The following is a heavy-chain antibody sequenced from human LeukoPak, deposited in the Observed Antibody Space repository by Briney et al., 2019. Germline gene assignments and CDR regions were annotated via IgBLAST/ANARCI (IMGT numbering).Heavy chain of an antibody. CDR2: IYLGDSDT. V-gene: IGHV5-51*01. J-gene: IGHJ2*01. Sequence: GESLKISCKGSGYSFTSYWIGWVRQMPGKGLEWMGIIYLGDSDTRYSPSFQGQVTISADKSITTAYLRWSSLKASDTARYYCAISTGSSGWYFDLWGRGTLVTVSS. CDR3: AISTGSSGWYFDL. D-gene: IGHD6-19*01. CDR1: GYSFTSYW.